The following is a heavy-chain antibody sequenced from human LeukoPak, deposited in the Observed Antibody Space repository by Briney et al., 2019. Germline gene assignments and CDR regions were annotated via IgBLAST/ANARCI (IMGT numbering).Heavy chain of an antibody. CDR2: INHSGST. V-gene: IGHV4-39*07. CDR3: ARGHSALRITMVRGVWYNY. D-gene: IGHD3-10*01. J-gene: IGHJ4*02. CDR1: GGSISSSSYY. Sequence: PSETLSLTCTVSGGSISSSSYYWGWIRQPPGKGLEWIGEINHSGSTNYNPSLKSRVTISVDTSKNQFSLKLSSVTAADTAVYYCARGHSALRITMVRGVWYNYWGQGTLVTVSS.